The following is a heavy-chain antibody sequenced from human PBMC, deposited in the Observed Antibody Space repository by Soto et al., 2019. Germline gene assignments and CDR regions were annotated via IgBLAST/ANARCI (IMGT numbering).Heavy chain of an antibody. CDR2: LYSGGTT. Sequence: XGSLRLSCAASGLGFSNNYVSGVRQPPGKWLEWVSVLYSGGTTYYADSVKGRFTISRDNSKNTLYLQMNSLRAEDTAVYYCAREDRRRHGRDYYYYYGMDVCGQRTTVTVSS. CDR1: GLGFSNNY. J-gene: IGHJ6*02. CDR3: AREDRRRHGRDYYYYYGMDV. V-gene: IGHV3-53*01.